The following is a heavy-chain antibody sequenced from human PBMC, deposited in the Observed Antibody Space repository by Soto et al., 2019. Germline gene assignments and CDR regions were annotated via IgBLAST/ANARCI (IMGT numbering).Heavy chain of an antibody. D-gene: IGHD6-6*01. J-gene: IGHJ4*02. Sequence: SETLSLTCTVSGGSISSGGYYWSWIRQHPGKGLEWIGYIYYSGSTYYNPSLKSRVTISVDTSKNQFSLKLSSVTAADTAVYYCAREGVRESARNTFDYWGQGTLVTVSS. V-gene: IGHV4-31*03. CDR2: IYYSGST. CDR1: GGSISSGGYY. CDR3: AREGVRESARNTFDY.